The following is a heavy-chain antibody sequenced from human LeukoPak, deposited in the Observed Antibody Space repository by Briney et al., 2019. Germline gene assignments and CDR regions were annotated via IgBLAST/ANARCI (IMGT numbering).Heavy chain of an antibody. D-gene: IGHD5-12*01. CDR1: GFTFSSYA. J-gene: IGHJ4*02. CDR3: AKARGPVATHPDY. CDR2: IFGSGGST. Sequence: GGSLALSCAASGFTFSSYAMTWVRQAPGKGLEWVSAIFGSGGSTYYADSVKGRFTISRDNSKNTPYLQMNSLRAEDTAVYYCAKARGPVATHPDYWGQGTLVTVSS. V-gene: IGHV3-23*01.